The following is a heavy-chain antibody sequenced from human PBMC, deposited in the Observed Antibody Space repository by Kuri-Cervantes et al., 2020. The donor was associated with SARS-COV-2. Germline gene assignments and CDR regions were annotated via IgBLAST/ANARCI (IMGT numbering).Heavy chain of an antibody. V-gene: IGHV3-13*01. Sequence: GGSLRLSCAASGFTFSSYDMHWVRQATGKGLEWVSAIGTAGDTYYPGSVKGRFTISRDNSKNTLYLQMNSLRAEDTAVYYCARVSYYYDSSGPWIDYWGQGTLVTVSS. CDR3: ARVSYYYDSSGPWIDY. D-gene: IGHD3-22*01. CDR1: GFTFSSYD. J-gene: IGHJ4*02. CDR2: IGTAGDT.